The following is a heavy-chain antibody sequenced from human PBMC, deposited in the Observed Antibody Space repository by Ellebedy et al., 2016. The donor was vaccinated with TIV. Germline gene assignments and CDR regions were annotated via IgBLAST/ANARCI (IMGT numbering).Heavy chain of an antibody. Sequence: GESLKISCAASGFTFSSYAMSWVRQAPGKGLEWVSAISGSGGSTYYADSVKGRFTISRDNTKNTLYLQMNSLRAEDTAVYYCAKVRVITIFGDAFDIWGQGTMVTVSS. CDR3: AKVRVITIFGDAFDI. CDR2: ISGSGGST. J-gene: IGHJ3*02. D-gene: IGHD3-3*01. CDR1: GFTFSSYA. V-gene: IGHV3-23*01.